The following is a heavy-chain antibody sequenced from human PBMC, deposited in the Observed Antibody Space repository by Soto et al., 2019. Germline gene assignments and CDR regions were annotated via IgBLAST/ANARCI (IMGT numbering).Heavy chain of an antibody. CDR3: ARGMTTVTTFDY. CDR2: IYHSGST. Sequence: QLQLQEYGSGLVKPSQTLSLTCAVSGGSISSGGYSWSWIRQPPGKGLECIGYIYHSGSTYYNPSLKRRGTISVDRSKNQFSLELSSVTAADTAVYYCARGMTTVTTFDYWGQGTLVTVSS. V-gene: IGHV4-30-2*01. CDR1: GGSISSGGYS. J-gene: IGHJ4*02. D-gene: IGHD4-17*01.